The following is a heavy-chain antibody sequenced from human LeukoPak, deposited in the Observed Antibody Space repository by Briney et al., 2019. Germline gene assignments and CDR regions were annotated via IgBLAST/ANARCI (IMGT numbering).Heavy chain of an antibody. CDR3: AKDRDPYSSGTWDS. D-gene: IGHD3-22*01. J-gene: IGHJ1*01. CDR1: GFTFNKYG. CDR2: RSDNGSAQ. Sequence: GGSLRLSCIASGFTFNKYGMHWVRQAPGKGLEWVAVRSDNGSAQHYADSVRGRFTISRDNSKNTLSLQMNSLRPEDTAMYFCAKDRDPYSSGTWDSWGQGTLVIVSS. V-gene: IGHV3-30*18.